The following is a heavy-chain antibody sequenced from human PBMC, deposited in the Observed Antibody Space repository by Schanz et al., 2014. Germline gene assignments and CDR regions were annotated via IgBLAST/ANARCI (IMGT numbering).Heavy chain of an antibody. CDR2: ISPYTGNT. CDR1: GYTFSDYG. CDR3: VRDGVDAAAGGNY. J-gene: IGHJ4*02. D-gene: IGHD6-13*01. V-gene: IGHV1-18*01. Sequence: QVQLVQSGDEVKKPGASVKVSCKTSGYTFSDYGITWVRQAPGQGLEWVGWISPYTGNTHYFDKMEGRVTMTTDTSTSTAYMELRSLRSDDTAMYYCVRDGVDAAAGGNYWGQGTLVTVSS.